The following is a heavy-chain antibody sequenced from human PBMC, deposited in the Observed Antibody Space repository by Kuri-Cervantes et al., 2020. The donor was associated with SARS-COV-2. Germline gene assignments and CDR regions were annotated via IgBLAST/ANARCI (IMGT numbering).Heavy chain of an antibody. CDR1: GYSISSDYY. Sequence: GSLRLSCAVSGYSISSDYYWSWIRQPPGKGLEWIGYIYYSGSTNYNPSLKSRVTISVDTSKNQFSLKLSSVTAADTAVYYCARTRMVNTAMAYSGAFDIWGQGTMVTVSS. J-gene: IGHJ3*02. CDR3: ARTRMVNTAMAYSGAFDI. V-gene: IGHV4-38-2*01. CDR2: IYYSGST. D-gene: IGHD5-18*01.